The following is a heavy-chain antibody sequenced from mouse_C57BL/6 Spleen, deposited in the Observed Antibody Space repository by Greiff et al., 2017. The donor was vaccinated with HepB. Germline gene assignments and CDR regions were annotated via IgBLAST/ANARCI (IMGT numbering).Heavy chain of an antibody. Sequence: EVQLQQSGPELVKPGASVKIPCKASGYTFTDYNMDWVKQSHGKSLEWIGDINPNNGGTIYNQKFKGKATLTVDKSSSTAYMELRSLTSEDTAVYYCARYDVGYYVDYAMDYWGQGTSVTVSS. CDR3: ARYDVGYYVDYAMDY. D-gene: IGHD2-3*01. CDR2: INPNNGGT. J-gene: IGHJ4*01. V-gene: IGHV1-18*01. CDR1: GYTFTDYN.